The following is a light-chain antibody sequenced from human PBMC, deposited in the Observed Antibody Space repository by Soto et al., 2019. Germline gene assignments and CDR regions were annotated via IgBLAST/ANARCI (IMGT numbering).Light chain of an antibody. J-gene: IGKJ1*01. Sequence: EILRMQSKATLSVTPEKGDTLCCRASQSISSNLVWYQQKPGQAPRLLIYGASTRATGIPARFSGSGSGTEFTLTISSLHSEDFAVYYCQQYNNWPRTCGQGTRWIS. CDR2: GAS. V-gene: IGKV3-15*01. CDR1: QSISSN. CDR3: QQYNNWPRT.